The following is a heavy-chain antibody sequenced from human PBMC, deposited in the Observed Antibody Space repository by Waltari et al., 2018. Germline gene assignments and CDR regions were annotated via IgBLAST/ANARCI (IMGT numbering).Heavy chain of an antibody. CDR1: GFTFSSYS. J-gene: IGHJ3*02. CDR3: ARASGSYEAFDI. D-gene: IGHD1-26*01. V-gene: IGHV3-21*01. Sequence: EVQLVESGGGLVKPGGSLRLSCAASGFTFSSYSRNWVRQAPGKGLEWVSSISSSSSYIYYADSVKGRFTISRDNAKNSLYLQMNSLRAEDTAVYYCARASGSYEAFDIWGQGTMVTVSS. CDR2: ISSSSSYI.